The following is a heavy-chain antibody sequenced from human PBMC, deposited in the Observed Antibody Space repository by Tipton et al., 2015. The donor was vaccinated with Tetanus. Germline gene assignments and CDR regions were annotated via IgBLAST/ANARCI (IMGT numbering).Heavy chain of an antibody. CDR3: ACGRGGKDRPPDF. Sequence: TLSLTCTVSGGSISSSSFYWGWIRQPPGKELEWIGKIYYDGSTDYNPSLKSRVSISGDTSMSHFSLKLSSVTAADTAVYYCACGRGGKDRPPDFWGPGTLVTVSS. CDR2: IYYDGST. V-gene: IGHV4-39*07. CDR1: GGSISSSSFY. D-gene: IGHD6-6*01. J-gene: IGHJ4*01.